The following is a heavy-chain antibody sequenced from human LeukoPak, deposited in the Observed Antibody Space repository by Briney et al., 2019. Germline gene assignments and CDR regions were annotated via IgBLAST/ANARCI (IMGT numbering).Heavy chain of an antibody. CDR1: GFTFDDYA. D-gene: IGHD4-17*01. CDR3: AKDIESTVTTKYYGMDV. V-gene: IGHV3-43D*03. J-gene: IGHJ6*02. CDR2: ISWDGGST. Sequence: PGGSLRLSCAASGFTFDDYAMHWVRHAPGKGLEWVSLISWDGGSTYYADSVKGRFTISRDNSKNSLYLQMNSLRAEDTALYYCAKDIESTVTTKYYGMDVWGQGTTVTVSS.